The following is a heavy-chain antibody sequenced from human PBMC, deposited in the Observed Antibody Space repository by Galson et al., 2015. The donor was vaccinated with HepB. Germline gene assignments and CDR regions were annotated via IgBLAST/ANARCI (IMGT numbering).Heavy chain of an antibody. D-gene: IGHD2/OR15-2a*01. Sequence: SLRLSCAASGFTFSGSAMHWVRQASGKGLEWVGRIRSKPNNYATEYGASVKGRFTISRDDSKNTAYLQMNSLQTEDTAVYYCVRFKSSSGVYFDPWGQGTLVTVFS. V-gene: IGHV3-73*01. CDR3: VRFKSSSGVYFDP. CDR2: IRSKPNNYAT. CDR1: GFTFSGSA. J-gene: IGHJ5*02.